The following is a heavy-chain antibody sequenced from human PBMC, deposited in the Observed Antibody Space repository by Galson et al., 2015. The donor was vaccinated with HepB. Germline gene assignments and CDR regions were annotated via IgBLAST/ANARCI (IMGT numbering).Heavy chain of an antibody. V-gene: IGHV2-70*11. J-gene: IGHJ4*02. CDR2: IDWDDDK. D-gene: IGHD3-10*01. CDR3: ARTQLYYYGSEDPPPPFDY. Sequence: PPGKALEWLARIDWDDDKYYSTSLKTRLTISKDTSKNQVVLTMTNMDPVDTATYYCARTQLYYYGSEDPPPPFDYWGQGTLVTVSS.